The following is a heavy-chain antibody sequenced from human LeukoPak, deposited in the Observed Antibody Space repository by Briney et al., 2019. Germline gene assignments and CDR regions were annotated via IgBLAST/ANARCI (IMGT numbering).Heavy chain of an antibody. J-gene: IGHJ4*02. V-gene: IGHV1-69*04. D-gene: IGHD6-13*01. Sequence: ASVKVSCKASGGTFSSYAISWVRQAPGQGLEWMGRIIPILGIANYAQKFQGRVTITADKSTSTAYMELSSLRSEDTAVYYCAREVAAAGTGDYWGQGTLVTVSS. CDR2: IIPILGIA. CDR1: GGTFSSYA. CDR3: AREVAAAGTGDY.